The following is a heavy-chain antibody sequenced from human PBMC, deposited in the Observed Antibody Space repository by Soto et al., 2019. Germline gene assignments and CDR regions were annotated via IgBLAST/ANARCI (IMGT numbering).Heavy chain of an antibody. V-gene: IGHV3-23*01. CDR2: ISGSGGST. J-gene: IGHJ6*03. D-gene: IGHD3-3*01. Sequence: GGSLRLSCAASGFTFSSYAMSWVRQAPGKGLEWVSAISGSGGSTYYADSVKGRFTISRDNSKNTLYLQMNSLRAEDTAVYYCAKARDSPGRITIFGVVIIRPYMDVWGKGTTVTVSS. CDR1: GFTFSSYA. CDR3: AKARDSPGRITIFGVVIIRPYMDV.